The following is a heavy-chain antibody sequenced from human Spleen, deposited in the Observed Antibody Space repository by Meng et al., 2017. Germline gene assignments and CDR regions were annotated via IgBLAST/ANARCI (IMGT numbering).Heavy chain of an antibody. CDR3: AKDSNRRLVVTLDY. CDR2: ISWDGGST. D-gene: IGHD2-21*02. Sequence: GESLKISCAASGFTFDDYAMHWVRQAPGKGLEWVSLISWDGGSTYYADSVKGRFTISRDNAKNSLYLQMNSLRAEDTALYYCAKDSNRRLVVTLDYWGQGTLVTVSS. V-gene: IGHV3-43D*04. CDR1: GFTFDDYA. J-gene: IGHJ4*02.